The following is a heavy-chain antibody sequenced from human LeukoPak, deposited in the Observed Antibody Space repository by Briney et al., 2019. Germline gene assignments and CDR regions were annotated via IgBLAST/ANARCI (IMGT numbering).Heavy chain of an antibody. CDR1: GFSVSSDYF. CDR3: ARANPSGDYFDS. V-gene: IGHV4-38-2*02. CDR2: FYHTGSA. D-gene: IGHD4-17*01. J-gene: IGHJ4*02. Sequence: SETLSLTCTVSGFSVSSDYFWGWIRQPPGKGREWIGTFYHTGSAFYNPSLKSRATTSVDTSKNRFSLKLTSVTAADTAVYYCARANPSGDYFDSWGQGTLVTVSS.